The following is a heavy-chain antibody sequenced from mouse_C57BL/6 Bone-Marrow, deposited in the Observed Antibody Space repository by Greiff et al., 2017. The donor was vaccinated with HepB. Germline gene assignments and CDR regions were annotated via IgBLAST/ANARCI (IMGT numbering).Heavy chain of an antibody. CDR1: GFTFSSYA. J-gene: IGHJ2*01. D-gene: IGHD1-1*02. CDR3: ARDRLWSFDY. Sequence: EVQLKESGGGLVKPGGSLKLSCAASGFTFSSYAMSWVRQTPEKRLEWVATISDGGSYTYYPDNVKGRFTISRDNAKNNLYLQMSHLKSEDTAMYYCARDRLWSFDYWGQGTTLTVSS. CDR2: ISDGGSYT. V-gene: IGHV5-4*01.